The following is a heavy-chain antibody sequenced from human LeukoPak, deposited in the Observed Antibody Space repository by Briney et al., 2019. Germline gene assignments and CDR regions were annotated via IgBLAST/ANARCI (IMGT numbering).Heavy chain of an antibody. CDR1: GYTFTGYY. CDR3: ARFLGGSYGMDV. CDR2: IIPIFGTA. D-gene: IGHD1-26*01. Sequence: SVKVSCKASGYTFTGYYMHWVRQAPGQGLEWMGGIIPIFGTANYAQKFQGRVTITADESTSTAYMELSSLRSEDTAVYYCARFLGGSYGMDVWGQGTTVTVSS. V-gene: IGHV1-69*13. J-gene: IGHJ6*02.